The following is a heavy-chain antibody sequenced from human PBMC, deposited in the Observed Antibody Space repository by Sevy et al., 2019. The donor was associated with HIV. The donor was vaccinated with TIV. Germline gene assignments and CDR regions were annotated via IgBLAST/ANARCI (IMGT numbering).Heavy chain of an antibody. CDR3: AKGGGGHYDPDEIGYYFYYYNMDV. D-gene: IGHD3-22*01. J-gene: IGHJ6*03. CDR2: ISGSGTRT. CDR1: GFSFDSYG. Sequence: GGSLRLSCAVSGFSFDSYGMTWVRQAPGKGLEWVSGISGSGTRTYYADSVKGRFSISRDNSKNRLYLQMNSLRSEDKALYCCAKGGGGHYDPDEIGYYFYYYNMDVWGKGTTVTVSS. V-gene: IGHV3-23*01.